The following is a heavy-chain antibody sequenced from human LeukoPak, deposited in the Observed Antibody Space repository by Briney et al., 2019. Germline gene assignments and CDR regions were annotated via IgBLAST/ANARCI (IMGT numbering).Heavy chain of an antibody. CDR2: IKQDGSQK. V-gene: IGHV3-7*04. CDR1: GFTFSRYW. CDR3: ARGRDSSSSYPGY. J-gene: IGHJ4*02. Sequence: GGSLRLSCAASGFTFSRYWMSWVRQAPGKGLEWVANIKQDGSQKNYVDSVTGRFTISRDNAKNSLYLQMNSLRVEDTAVYYCARGRDSSSSYPGYWGQGTLVTVSS. D-gene: IGHD6-6*01.